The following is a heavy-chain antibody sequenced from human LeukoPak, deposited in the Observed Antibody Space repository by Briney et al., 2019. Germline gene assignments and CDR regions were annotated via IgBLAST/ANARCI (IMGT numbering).Heavy chain of an antibody. Sequence: ASVKVSCKASGYTFTSYDINWVRQSTGQGFEWMGWMNPNSGNTGYEQKFQGRVTMTRNTSISTAYMELSSLRSEDTAVYYCARSALPDDAFDIWGQGTMVTVSS. D-gene: IGHD1-14*01. CDR2: MNPNSGNT. CDR1: GYTFTSYD. J-gene: IGHJ3*02. CDR3: ARSALPDDAFDI. V-gene: IGHV1-8*01.